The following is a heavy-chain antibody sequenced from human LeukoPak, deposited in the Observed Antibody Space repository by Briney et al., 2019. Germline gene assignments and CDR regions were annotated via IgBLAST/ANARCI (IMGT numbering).Heavy chain of an antibody. Sequence: PGGSLRLSCAASGFTFSSHGMSWVRQAPGKGLEWVSGIIGSGDVTYYAESVKGRFTISRDNSKNTVYLQMNSLRLEDTAVYHCARGRTAPDNWGQGTLVTVSS. J-gene: IGHJ4*02. CDR1: GFTFSSHG. D-gene: IGHD5-18*01. V-gene: IGHV3-23*01. CDR3: ARGRTAPDN. CDR2: IIGSGDVT.